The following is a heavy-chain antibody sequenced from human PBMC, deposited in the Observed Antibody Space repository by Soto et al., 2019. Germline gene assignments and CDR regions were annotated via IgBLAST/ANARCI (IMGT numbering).Heavy chain of an antibody. V-gene: IGHV4-28*01. J-gene: IGHJ4*02. CDR3: ARSRDGVVDH. D-gene: IGHD2-15*01. CDR1: GYSISSSNW. Sequence: SETLSLTCAVSGYSISSSNWWGWIRQPPGKGLEWIGYIYYSGSTYYNPSLKSRVTMSVDTSKNQFSLKLSSVTVVDTAVYYCARSRDGVVDHWGQGTLVTVSS. CDR2: IYYSGST.